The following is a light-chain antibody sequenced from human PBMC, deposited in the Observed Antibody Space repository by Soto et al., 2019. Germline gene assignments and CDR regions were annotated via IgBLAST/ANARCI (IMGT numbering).Light chain of an antibody. CDR1: SSNIGAGYD. Sequence: QSVLTQPPSVSGAPGQRVTISCTGSSSNIGAGYDVHWYQQLPGTAPKLLIYGNSNRPSGVPDRFSGSKSGTSASLAITGLQAEDEADYYCQSYESSSYVFGTGTKVTV. CDR3: QSYESSSYV. J-gene: IGLJ1*01. V-gene: IGLV1-40*01. CDR2: GNS.